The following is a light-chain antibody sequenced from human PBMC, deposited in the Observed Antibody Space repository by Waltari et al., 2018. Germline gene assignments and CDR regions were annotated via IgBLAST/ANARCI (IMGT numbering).Light chain of an antibody. Sequence: DIQLAQSLSSLSASVGDTVTITCRASHSITTALNWYQQRPGQAPRLLIYAASSLPGGVPSRFSGSGSGTVFTLTINGLQPDDFATYYCQDSYSTLSFVFGPGTRVDV. V-gene: IGKV1-39*01. J-gene: IGKJ3*01. CDR1: HSITTA. CDR3: QDSYSTLSFV. CDR2: AAS.